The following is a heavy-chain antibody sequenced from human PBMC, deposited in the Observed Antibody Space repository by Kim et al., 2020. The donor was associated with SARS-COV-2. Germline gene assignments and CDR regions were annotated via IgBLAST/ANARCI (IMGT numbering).Heavy chain of an antibody. V-gene: IGHV5-51*01. CDR3: ARPSVLGGGAFDI. D-gene: IGHD3-10*01. J-gene: IGHJ3*02. Sequence: YSPSFQGHVTISAAKSISTAYLQWSSLTASDTAMYYCARPSVLGGGAFDIWGQGTMVTVSS.